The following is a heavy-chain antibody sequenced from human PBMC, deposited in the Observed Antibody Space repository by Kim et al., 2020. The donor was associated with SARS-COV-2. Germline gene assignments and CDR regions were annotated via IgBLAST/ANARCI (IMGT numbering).Heavy chain of an antibody. Sequence: SETLSLTCTVSGGSISSSSYYWGWIRQPPGKGLEWIGSTYYSGSTYYNPSLKSRVTISVDTSKNQFSLKLSSVTAADTAVYYCARDRVDYGDYYNWFDPWGQGTLVTVSS. CDR2: TYYSGST. V-gene: IGHV4-39*02. CDR1: GGSISSSSYY. CDR3: ARDRVDYGDYYNWFDP. D-gene: IGHD4-17*01. J-gene: IGHJ5*02.